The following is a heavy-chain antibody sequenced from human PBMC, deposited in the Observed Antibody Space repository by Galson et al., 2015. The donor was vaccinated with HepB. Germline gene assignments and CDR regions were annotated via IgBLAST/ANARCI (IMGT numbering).Heavy chain of an antibody. D-gene: IGHD6-19*01. Sequence: SLRLSCAASGFTFSSYGMHWVRQAPGKGLEWVAVISYDGSNKYYADSVKGRFTISRDNSKNTLYLQMNSLRAEDTAVYYCAKDRSSGWYTGDFQHWGQGTLVTVSS. J-gene: IGHJ1*01. V-gene: IGHV3-30*18. CDR2: ISYDGSNK. CDR3: AKDRSSGWYTGDFQH. CDR1: GFTFSSYG.